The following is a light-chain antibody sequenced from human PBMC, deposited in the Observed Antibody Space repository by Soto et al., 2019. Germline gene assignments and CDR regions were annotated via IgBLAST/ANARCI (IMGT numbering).Light chain of an antibody. CDR1: QSVSSN. Sequence: EIVLTQAQDTLSLSPLVRIKLSCRASQSVSSNLAWYQQKPGQAPRLLIYDASSRATGIPDRFSGSGSGTDFTLTISRLEPEDFAVYYCQQYGSSPITFGQGTRLEIK. J-gene: IGKJ5*01. CDR3: QQYGSSPIT. CDR2: DAS. V-gene: IGKV3-20*01.